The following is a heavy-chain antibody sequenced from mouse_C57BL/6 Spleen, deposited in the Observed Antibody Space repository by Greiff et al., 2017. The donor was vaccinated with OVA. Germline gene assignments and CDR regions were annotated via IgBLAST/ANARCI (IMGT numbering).Heavy chain of an antibody. D-gene: IGHD1-1*01. CDR1: GYTFTEYT. CDR2: FYPGSGSI. Sequence: QVQLKESGAELVKPGASVKLSCKASGYTFTEYTIHWVKQRSGQGLEWIGWFYPGSGSIKYNEKFKDKATLTADKSSSTVYMELSRLTSEDSAVYFCARHEEGITTVVATDAMDYWGQGTSVTVSS. J-gene: IGHJ4*01. CDR3: ARHEEGITTVVATDAMDY. V-gene: IGHV1-62-2*01.